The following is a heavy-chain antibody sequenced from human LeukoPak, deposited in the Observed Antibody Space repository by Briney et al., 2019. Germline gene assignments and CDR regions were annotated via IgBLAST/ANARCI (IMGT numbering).Heavy chain of an antibody. J-gene: IGHJ6*03. CDR2: INPSGGST. CDR3: ARDPSGLYYYYYMDV. Sequence: ASVKVSCKASGYTFTSYYMHWVRQAPGQGLEWMGIINPSGGSTSYAQKFQGRVTMTRDMSTSTVYMELSSLRSEDTAVYYCARDPSGLYYYYYMDVWGKGTTVTISS. CDR1: GYTFTSYY. V-gene: IGHV1-46*01. D-gene: IGHD2-15*01.